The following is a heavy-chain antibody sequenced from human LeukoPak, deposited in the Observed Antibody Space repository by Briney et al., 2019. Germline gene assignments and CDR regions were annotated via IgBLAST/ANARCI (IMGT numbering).Heavy chain of an antibody. CDR1: GYSISSGYY. J-gene: IGHJ4*02. CDR2: IYHSGST. CDR3: ASTTVRTGY. Sequence: SETLSLTCTVSGYSISSGYYWGWIRQSPRKGLEWIGSIYHSGSTYYNPSLRSRVTISINTSNDQFSLKVTSVTAADTAVYYCASTTVRTGYWGQGTLVTVSS. V-gene: IGHV4-38-2*02. D-gene: IGHD4-17*01.